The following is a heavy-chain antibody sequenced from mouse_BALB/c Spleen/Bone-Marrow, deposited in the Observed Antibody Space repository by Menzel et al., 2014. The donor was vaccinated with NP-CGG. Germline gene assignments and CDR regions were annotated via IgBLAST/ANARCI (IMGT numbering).Heavy chain of an antibody. CDR1: GFSLTGYG. J-gene: IGHJ4*01. Sequence: AQGAESGPGLVAPSQSLSITCTVSGFSLTGYGVNWVRQPPGKGLAWLGMIWGEGSTDYNSALKSRLSISKDNSKSQVFLKMNSLQTDDTARYYCARGEDYDDYYAMDYWGQGPSVTVPS. D-gene: IGHD2-4*01. CDR2: IWGEGST. CDR3: ARGEDYDDYYAMDY. V-gene: IGHV2-6-7*01.